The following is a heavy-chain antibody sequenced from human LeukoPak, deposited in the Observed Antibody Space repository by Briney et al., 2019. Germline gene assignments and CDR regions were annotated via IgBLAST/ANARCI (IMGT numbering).Heavy chain of an antibody. J-gene: IGHJ4*02. CDR1: GFAFRNFT. CDR3: AKGVRSYESGDYGDS. CDR2: ICGSGDTK. Sequence: GRSLRLSSAASGFAFRNFTMCWVRQAPGKGHDWVLDICGSGDTKYYADPVKGRFTIYRDNYKNTLFLQMNSLSVEDTAVYYCAKGVRSYESGDYGDSWGKGILVTVSS. D-gene: IGHD3-22*01. V-gene: IGHV3-23*01.